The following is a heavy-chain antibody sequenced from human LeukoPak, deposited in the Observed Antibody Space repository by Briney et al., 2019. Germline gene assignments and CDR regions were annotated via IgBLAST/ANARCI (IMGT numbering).Heavy chain of an antibody. CDR3: TTGGIGYDILTGYYPKYYFDY. Sequence: PGGSLRLSCAASGFTFSNAWMSWVRQAPGKGLEWVGRIKSKPDGGTTDYAAPVKGRFTISRDDSKNTLYLQMNSLKTEDTAVYYCTTGGIGYDILTGYYPKYYFDYWGQGTLVTVSS. CDR2: IKSKPDGGTT. CDR1: GFTFSNAW. J-gene: IGHJ4*02. D-gene: IGHD3-9*01. V-gene: IGHV3-15*01.